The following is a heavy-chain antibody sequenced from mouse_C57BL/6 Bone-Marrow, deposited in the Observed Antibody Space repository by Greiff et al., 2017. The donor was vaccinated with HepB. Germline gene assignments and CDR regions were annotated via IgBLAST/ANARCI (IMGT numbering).Heavy chain of an antibody. CDR1: GYTFTSYW. J-gene: IGHJ3*01. CDR2: IDPSDSYT. V-gene: IGHV1-50*01. D-gene: IGHD1-1*01. Sequence: VQLQQPGAELVKPGASVKLSCKASGYTFTSYWMQWVKQRPGQGLEWIGEIDPSDSYTNYNQKFKGKATLTVDTSSSTAFMQLSSLTSEDSAVYCCARLLRWFAYWGQGTLVTVSA. CDR3: ARLLRWFAY.